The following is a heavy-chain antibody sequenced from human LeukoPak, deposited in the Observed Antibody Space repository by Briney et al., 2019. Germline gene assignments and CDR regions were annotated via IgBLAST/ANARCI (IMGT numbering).Heavy chain of an antibody. CDR3: ARDKSNSSSWPFDL. V-gene: IGHV1-2*02. CDR2: INPNSGGT. D-gene: IGHD6-13*01. J-gene: IGHJ2*01. Sequence: ASVKVSCKASGYTFTGYYMHWVRQAPGQGLEWMGWINPNSGGTNYAQKFQGRVTMTRDTSTTTVYMEMSSLRSDDTAVFYCARDKSNSSSWPFDLWGRGTLVTVSS. CDR1: GYTFTGYY.